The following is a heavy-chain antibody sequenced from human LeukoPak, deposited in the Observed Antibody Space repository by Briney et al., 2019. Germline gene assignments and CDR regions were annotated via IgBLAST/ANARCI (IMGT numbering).Heavy chain of an antibody. Sequence: ASVKVSCKASGYTFTSYYMHWVRQAPGQGLEWMGIINPSGGSTSYAQKFQGRVTMTRDMSTSTVYMELSRLRSDDTAVYYCARGGISYYDSSGYEEVVDYWGQGTLVTVSS. J-gene: IGHJ4*02. D-gene: IGHD3-22*01. V-gene: IGHV1-46*01. CDR2: INPSGGST. CDR3: ARGGISYYDSSGYEEVVDY. CDR1: GYTFTSYY.